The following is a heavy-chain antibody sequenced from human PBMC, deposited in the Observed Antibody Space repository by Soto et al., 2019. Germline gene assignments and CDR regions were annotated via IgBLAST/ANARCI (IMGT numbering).Heavy chain of an antibody. Sequence: RSLSFAGSGFTFSSYAMSWVRQAPGKGLEWVSAISGSGGSTYYADSVKGRFTISRDNSKNTLYLQMNSLRAEDTAVYYCASYLHDYYYGAGSPPGMDVQGQGTTATVSS. V-gene: IGHV3-23*01. CDR3: ASYLHDYYYGAGSPPGMDV. J-gene: IGHJ6*02. CDR2: ISGSGGST. CDR1: GFTFSSYA. D-gene: IGHD3-10*01.